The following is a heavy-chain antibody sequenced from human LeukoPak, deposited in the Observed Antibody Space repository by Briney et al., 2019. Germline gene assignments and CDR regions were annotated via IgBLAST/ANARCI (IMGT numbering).Heavy chain of an antibody. CDR3: AKDRYCYDSSGSNDAFDI. CDR1: GFTFSSYA. J-gene: IGHJ3*02. CDR2: SSGSGGST. D-gene: IGHD3-22*01. Sequence: PGGSLRLSCAASGFTFSSYAMSWVRQAPGKGLEWVSASSGSGGSTYYADSVKGRFTISRDNSKNTLYLQMNSLRAEDTAVYYCAKDRYCYDSSGSNDAFDIWGQGTMVTVSS. V-gene: IGHV3-23*01.